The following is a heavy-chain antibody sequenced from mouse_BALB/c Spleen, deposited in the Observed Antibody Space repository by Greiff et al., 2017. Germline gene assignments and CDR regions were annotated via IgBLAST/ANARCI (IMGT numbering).Heavy chain of an antibody. D-gene: IGHD1-1*01. Sequence: EVKLQESGPGLVKPSQSLSLTCTVTGYSITSDYAWNWIRQFPGNKLEWMGYISYSGSTSYNPSLKSRISITRDTSKNQFFLQLNSVTTEDTATYYCARRELYGSSPFAYWGQGTLVTVSA. CDR1: GYSITSDYA. J-gene: IGHJ3*01. CDR2: ISYSGST. V-gene: IGHV3-2*02. CDR3: ARRELYGSSPFAY.